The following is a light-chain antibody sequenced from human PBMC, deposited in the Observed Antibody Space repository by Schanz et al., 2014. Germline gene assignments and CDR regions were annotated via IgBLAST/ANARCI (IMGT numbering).Light chain of an antibody. Sequence: QSVLTQPPSVSGTPGQLVTIPCSGSSSNIGSNYVYWYQQLPGTAPKLVIYSNNQRPSGVPDRFSGSRSGTSASLAISGLRSEDEADFYCAAWDDSLNAYVFGTGTKVTVL. V-gene: IGLV1-47*01. CDR3: AAWDDSLNAYV. CDR1: SSNIGSNY. J-gene: IGLJ1*01. CDR2: SNN.